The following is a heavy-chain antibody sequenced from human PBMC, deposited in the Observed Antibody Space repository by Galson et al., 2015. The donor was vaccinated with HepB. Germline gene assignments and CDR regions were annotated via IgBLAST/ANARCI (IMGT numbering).Heavy chain of an antibody. CDR3: AREGQGGWRSSSWYRYFDL. CDR1: GFTVSSYY. D-gene: IGHD6-13*01. Sequence: SLRLSCAASGFTVSSYYMSWVRQAPGKGLEWVSTIYSGGSTYYADSVKGRFTISRDNSKNTLYLQMNSLRAEDTAVYYCAREGQGGWRSSSWYRYFDLWGRGTLVTVSS. V-gene: IGHV3-53*01. CDR2: IYSGGST. J-gene: IGHJ2*01.